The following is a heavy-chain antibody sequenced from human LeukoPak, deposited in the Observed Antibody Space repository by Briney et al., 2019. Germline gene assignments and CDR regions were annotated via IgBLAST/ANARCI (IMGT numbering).Heavy chain of an antibody. D-gene: IGHD2-21*01. CDR1: GYSMSSGYY. CDR2: IYHSGST. Sequence: SETLSLTCTVAGYSMSSGYYWGWIRQPPGKGLEWIGSIYHSGSTYYNPSLKGRVIISVDTSKNQFSLKLSSVTAADTAVYYCPGVGEKLEFDIWGQGTMVTVSS. CDR3: PGVGEKLEFDI. V-gene: IGHV4-38-2*02. J-gene: IGHJ3*02.